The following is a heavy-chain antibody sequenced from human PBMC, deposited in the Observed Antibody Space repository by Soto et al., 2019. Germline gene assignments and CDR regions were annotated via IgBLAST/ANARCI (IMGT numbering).Heavy chain of an antibody. D-gene: IGHD5-12*01. CDR2: IYYSGST. Sequence: SSETLSLTCTVSGGSISSSSYYWGWIRQPPGKGLEWIGSIYYSGSTYYNPSLKSRVTISVDTSKNQFSLKLSSVTAADTAVYHCASLRARRDGYRIGDYYYYGMDVWGQGTTVTVSS. CDR3: ASLRARRDGYRIGDYYYYGMDV. J-gene: IGHJ6*02. CDR1: GGSISSSSYY. V-gene: IGHV4-39*01.